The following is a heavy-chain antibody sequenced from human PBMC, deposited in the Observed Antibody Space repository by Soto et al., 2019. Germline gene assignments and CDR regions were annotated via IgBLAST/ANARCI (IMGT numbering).Heavy chain of an antibody. D-gene: IGHD2-2*01. J-gene: IGHJ5*02. V-gene: IGHV3-74*01. CDR2: INSDGSRT. CDR1: GVSFSGYW. CDR3: ARSGCNEQTGFDP. Sequence: EVQLVESGGDLVQPGGSLRLSCAASGVSFSGYWMHWVRQAPGKGLVWLSRINSDGSRTNYTDSVKGRFTISRDNARNTVHLQMNSLTVEDTAVYYCARSGCNEQTGFDPWGQGTLVTVSS.